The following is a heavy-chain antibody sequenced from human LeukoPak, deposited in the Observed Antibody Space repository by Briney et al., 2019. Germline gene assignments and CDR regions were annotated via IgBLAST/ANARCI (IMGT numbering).Heavy chain of an antibody. D-gene: IGHD6-19*01. CDR2: ISSNSDSI. Sequence: GGSLRLSCAASGFTFDDNAMHWVRQAPGKGLEWVSGISSNSDSIGYADSVKGRFTISRNNAKNSLYLQMNSLRAEDTGLYYCAGGHGWLIEHWGQGTLVTVSS. CDR3: AGGHGWLIEH. V-gene: IGHV3-9*01. J-gene: IGHJ4*02. CDR1: GFTFDDNA.